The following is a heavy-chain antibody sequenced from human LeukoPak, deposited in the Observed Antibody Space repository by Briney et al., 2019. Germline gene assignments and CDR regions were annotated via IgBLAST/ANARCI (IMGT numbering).Heavy chain of an antibody. Sequence: SVKVSCKASGGTFSSYAISWVRQAPGQGLEWMGRIIPILGIANYAQKFQGRGTITADKSTSTAYMELSSLRSEDTAVYYCARDRVIFGPYSSSWPPLDYWGQGTLVTVSS. V-gene: IGHV1-69*04. D-gene: IGHD6-13*01. CDR1: GGTFSSYA. CDR2: IIPILGIA. J-gene: IGHJ4*02. CDR3: ARDRVIFGPYSSSWPPLDY.